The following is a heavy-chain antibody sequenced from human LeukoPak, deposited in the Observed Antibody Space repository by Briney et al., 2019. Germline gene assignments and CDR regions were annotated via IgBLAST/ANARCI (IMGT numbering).Heavy chain of an antibody. J-gene: IGHJ6*03. CDR1: GYTFTSYD. D-gene: IGHD6-13*01. CDR3: ARGSGSSWYGNYYYYMDV. CDR2: MNPNSGNT. V-gene: IGHV1-8*01. Sequence: GASVKVSCKASGYTFTSYDINWVRQATGQGLEWMGWMNPNSGNTGYAQKFQGRVTMTRNTSISTAYMELSSLRSEDTAVYYCARGSGSSWYGNYYYYMDVWGKGTTVTISS.